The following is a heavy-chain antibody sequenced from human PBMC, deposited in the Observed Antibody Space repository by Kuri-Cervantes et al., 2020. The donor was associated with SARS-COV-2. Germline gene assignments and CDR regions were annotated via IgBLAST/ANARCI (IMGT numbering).Heavy chain of an antibody. J-gene: IGHJ4*02. CDR3: ASQGAVY. CDR2: ISSSSSYI. V-gene: IGHV3-21*01. Sequence: GESLKISCAASGFTLRSYSMNWVRQAPGKGLEWVSSISSSSSYIYYADSVKGRFTISRDNAKNSLYLQMNSLRAEDTAVYYCASQGAVYWGQGTLVTVSS. CDR1: GFTLRSYS. D-gene: IGHD1-26*01.